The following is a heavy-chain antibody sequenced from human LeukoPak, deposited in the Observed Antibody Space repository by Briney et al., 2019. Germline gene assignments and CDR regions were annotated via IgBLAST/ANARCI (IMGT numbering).Heavy chain of an antibody. D-gene: IGHD6-6*01. CDR3: AGSIAARLGHFDY. J-gene: IGHJ4*02. Sequence: PSETLSLTCTVSGGSISSSTYYWGWIRQPPGKGLEWIGNIYYSGSTYYNPSLKSRVTISVDTSKNQFSLKLSSVTAADTAVYYCAGSIAARLGHFDYWGQGTLVTVSS. V-gene: IGHV4-39*01. CDR2: IYYSGST. CDR1: GGSISSSTYY.